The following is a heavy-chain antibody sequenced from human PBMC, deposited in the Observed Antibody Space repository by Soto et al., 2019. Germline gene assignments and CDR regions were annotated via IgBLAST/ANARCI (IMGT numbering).Heavy chain of an antibody. CDR3: ARWWSGSRQGFDP. CDR2: IYYSGST. D-gene: IGHD3-3*01. V-gene: IGHV4-31*03. J-gene: IGHJ5*02. CDR1: GGSISSGDYY. Sequence: PSETLSLTCTVSGGSISSGDYYCSWIRQHPGKGLEWIGYIYYSGSTYYNPSLKSRVTISVDTSKNQFSLKLSSVTAADTAVYYCARWWSGSRQGFDPWGQGTLVTVS.